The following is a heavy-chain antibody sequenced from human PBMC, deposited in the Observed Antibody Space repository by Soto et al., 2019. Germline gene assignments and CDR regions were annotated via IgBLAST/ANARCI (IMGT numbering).Heavy chain of an antibody. CDR3: AKDGGNAYYYYGMDV. CDR1: GFTFSSYA. V-gene: IGHV3-23*01. J-gene: IGHJ6*02. Sequence: PGGSLRLSCAASGFTFSSYAMSWVRQAPGKGLEWVSAISGSGGSTYYADSVKGRFTISRDNSKNTLYLQMNSLRAEDTAVYYCAKDGGNAYYYYGMDVWGQGTTVTVSS. D-gene: IGHD2-15*01. CDR2: ISGSGGST.